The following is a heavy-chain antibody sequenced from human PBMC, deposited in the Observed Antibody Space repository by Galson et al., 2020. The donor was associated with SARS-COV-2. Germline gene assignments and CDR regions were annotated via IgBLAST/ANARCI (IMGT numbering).Heavy chain of an antibody. CDR2: ISAYNGKT. V-gene: IGHV1-18*04. Sequence: ASVKVSCKASGYTFTSYGISWVRQAPGQELEWMGWISAYNGKTNYAQKLQGRVTMTTDTSTSTAYMELRSLRSDDTAVYYCARDPTELEHYDSLYYYYGMDVWGQGTTVTVSS. CDR3: ARDPTELEHYDSLYYYYGMDV. CDR1: GYTFTSYG. D-gene: IGHD3-22*01. J-gene: IGHJ6*02.